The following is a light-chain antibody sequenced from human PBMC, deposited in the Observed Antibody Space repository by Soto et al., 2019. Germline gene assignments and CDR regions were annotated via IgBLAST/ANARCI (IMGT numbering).Light chain of an antibody. CDR1: SSDVGAYNY. Sequence: QSVLTQPASVSGSPGQSITLSCTGTSSDVGAYNYVSWYQQHPGKAPKLMIYDVSNRPSGVSNRFSGSKSGNTASLTTSGLQGEDEADYYCSSYRSSETLVFGTGTKVTVL. V-gene: IGLV2-14*03. CDR3: SSYRSSETLV. J-gene: IGLJ1*01. CDR2: DVS.